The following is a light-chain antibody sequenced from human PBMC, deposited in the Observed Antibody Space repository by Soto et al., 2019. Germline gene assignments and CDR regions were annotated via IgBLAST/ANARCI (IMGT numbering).Light chain of an antibody. V-gene: IGKV3-20*01. J-gene: IGKJ1*01. Sequence: EIVLTQSPATLSLSPGERATLSCRASQSVSSNYLGWYQQKPGQAPRLLIYGASSRATGIPDRCSGRGSGTDITLTISSLEPEDDAVAVYQQQGSSPTWTFGQGTKVDI. CDR2: GAS. CDR1: QSVSSNY. CDR3: QQQGSSPTWT.